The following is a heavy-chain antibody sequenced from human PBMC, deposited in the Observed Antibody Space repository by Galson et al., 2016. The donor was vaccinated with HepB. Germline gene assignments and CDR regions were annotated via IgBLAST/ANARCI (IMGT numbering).Heavy chain of an antibody. CDR2: IKLDGSEK. V-gene: IGHV3-7*01. J-gene: IGHJ4*02. D-gene: IGHD2-15*01. Sequence: SLRLSCAASGFTFSSYWMNWVRQAPGKGLEWVANIKLDGSEKNYEDSVKGRFTISRGNAKNSLYLQMNSLRAEDTAVYYCSGGSYFDYWGQGTLFTVSS. CDR1: GFTFSSYW. CDR3: SGGSYFDY.